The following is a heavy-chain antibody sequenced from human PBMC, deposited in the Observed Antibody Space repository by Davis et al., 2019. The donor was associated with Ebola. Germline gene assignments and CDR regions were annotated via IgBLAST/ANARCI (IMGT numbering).Heavy chain of an antibody. CDR3: ARGGALYYYYGMDV. V-gene: IGHV3-30*03. CDR2: ISYDGSNK. Sequence: PGGSLRLSCAASGFTFSSYGMHWVRQAPGKGLEWVAVISYDGSNKYYADSVKGRFTISRDNSKNTLYLQMNSLRAEDTAVYYCARGGALYYYYGMDVWGKGTTVTVSS. CDR1: GFTFSSYG. D-gene: IGHD1-26*01. J-gene: IGHJ6*04.